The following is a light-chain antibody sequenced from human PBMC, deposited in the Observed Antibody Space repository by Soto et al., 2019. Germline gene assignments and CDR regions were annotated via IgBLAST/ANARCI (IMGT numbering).Light chain of an antibody. V-gene: IGLV2-14*01. Sequence: QSVLTQPASVSGSPGQAISISCTGTSGDVGAYNYVSWYQQHPGKAPKLIIYEVNHRPSGVSYRFSGSKSGNTASLTISGLQAVDEAHYYCSSYTSISTLVFGGGTQLTVL. J-gene: IGLJ2*01. CDR3: SSYTSISTLV. CDR1: SGDVGAYNY. CDR2: EVN.